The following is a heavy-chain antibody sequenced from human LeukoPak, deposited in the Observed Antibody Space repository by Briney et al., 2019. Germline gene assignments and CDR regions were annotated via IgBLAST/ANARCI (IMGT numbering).Heavy chain of an antibody. Sequence: SETLSLTCTVSGGSISTYYWSWIRQPPGKGLEWIGYIYYTGSTNYNPSLKSRVTISVDTSKNQFSLKLSSVTAADTAVYYCARDRGFGELGFDYWGQGTLVTVSS. CDR1: GGSISTYY. CDR2: IYYTGST. J-gene: IGHJ4*02. V-gene: IGHV4-59*01. D-gene: IGHD3-10*01. CDR3: ARDRGFGELGFDY.